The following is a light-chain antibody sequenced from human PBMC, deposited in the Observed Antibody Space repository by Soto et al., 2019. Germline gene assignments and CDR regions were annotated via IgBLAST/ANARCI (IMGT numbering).Light chain of an antibody. Sequence: QSALTQPRSVSGSPGQSVTISCTGTSNDVGGYNYVSWYQKHPGKAPKLLISDVNNRPSGVPDRFSGSKSGNTASLIISGLHAEDEADYYCCSYAGSSTWVFGRGTQLTVL. V-gene: IGLV2-11*01. J-gene: IGLJ3*02. CDR1: SNDVGGYNY. CDR3: CSYAGSSTWV. CDR2: DVN.